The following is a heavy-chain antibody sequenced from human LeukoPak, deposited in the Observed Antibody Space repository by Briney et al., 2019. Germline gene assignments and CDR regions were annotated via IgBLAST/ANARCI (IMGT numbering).Heavy chain of an antibody. CDR3: ARITIFGVVIM. V-gene: IGHV4-38-2*02. J-gene: IGHJ3*02. CDR2: IYHSGRT. D-gene: IGHD3-3*01. CDR1: GYSISSGYY. Sequence: PSETLSLTCTISGYSISSGYYWGWIRQPPGKGLEWIGSIYHSGRTFYNPSLKSRVTISVDTSKNQFSLKLSSVTAADTAVYYCARITIFGVVIMWGQGTMVTVSS.